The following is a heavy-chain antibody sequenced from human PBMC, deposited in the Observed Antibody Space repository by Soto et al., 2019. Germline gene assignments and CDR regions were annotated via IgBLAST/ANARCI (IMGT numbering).Heavy chain of an antibody. CDR2: ISWNSGSI. V-gene: IGHV3-9*01. Sequence: GGSLRLSCAASGFTFDDYAMHWVRQAPGKGLEWVSGISWNSGSIGYADSVKGRFTISRDNAKNSLYLQMNSLRAEDTALYYCAKDNGGPYCSGGSCYLKTNNWFDPWGQGTLVTVSS. CDR1: GFTFDDYA. CDR3: AKDNGGPYCSGGSCYLKTNNWFDP. J-gene: IGHJ5*02. D-gene: IGHD2-15*01.